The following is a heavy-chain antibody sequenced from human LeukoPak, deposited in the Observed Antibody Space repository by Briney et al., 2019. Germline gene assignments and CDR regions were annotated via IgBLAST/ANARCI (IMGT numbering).Heavy chain of an antibody. CDR3: ARVRQWLDLYYYYGMDV. D-gene: IGHD6-19*01. CDR2: INPNSGGT. J-gene: IGHJ6*02. V-gene: IGHV1-2*02. CDR1: GYTFTGYY. Sequence: ASVKVSCKASGYTFTGYYMHGGRQAPGQGVEWMGWINPNSGGTNYAQKFQGRVTMTRDTSISTAYMELSRLRSDDTAVYYCARVRQWLDLYYYYGMDVWGQGTTVTVSS.